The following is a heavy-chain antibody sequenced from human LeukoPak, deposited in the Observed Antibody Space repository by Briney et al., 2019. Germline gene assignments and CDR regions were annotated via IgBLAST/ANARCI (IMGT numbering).Heavy chain of an antibody. J-gene: IGHJ4*02. V-gene: IGHV3-23*01. CDR2: ISCSGGTT. CDR1: GFTFSSYT. CDR3: PKGGTGYIPDF. Sequence: PGGSLRLSCAASGFTFSSYTMTWVRQAPGKGLEWVSVISCSGGTTYYADSVKGRFTISRDNSKNTLYLQMNSLGDEDTALYYCPKGGTGYIPDFWGQGTLVTVAS. D-gene: IGHD1-14*01.